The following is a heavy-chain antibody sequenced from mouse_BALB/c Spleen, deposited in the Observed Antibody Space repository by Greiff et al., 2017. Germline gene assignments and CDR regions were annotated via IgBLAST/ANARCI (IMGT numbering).Heavy chain of an antibody. J-gene: IGHJ1*01. CDR2: IDPANGNT. V-gene: IGHV14-3*02. CDR1: GFNIKDTY. Sequence: EVQLQQSGAELVKPGASVKLSCTASGFNIKDTYMHWVKQRPEQGLEWIGRIDPANGNTKYDPKFQGKASITADTSSNTAYLQLSSLTSEDTAVYYCARADFWYFDDWGAGTTVTVSS. CDR3: ARADFWYFDD.